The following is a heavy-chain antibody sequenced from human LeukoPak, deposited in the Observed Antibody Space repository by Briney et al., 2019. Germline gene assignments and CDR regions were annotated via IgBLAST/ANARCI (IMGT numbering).Heavy chain of an antibody. D-gene: IGHD2-2*02. CDR2: IYIVGST. J-gene: IGHJ4*02. CDR1: GFTFSSNN. V-gene: IGHV3-53*01. CDR3: TREACSSTSCYTAYFDY. Sequence: PGGSLRLSCAASGFTFSSNNMSWVRQAPGKGLEWVSVIYIVGSTYYADSVKGRFTISRDNSKNILYLQMNSLRAEDTAVYYCTREACSSTSCYTAYFDYWGQGTLVTVSS.